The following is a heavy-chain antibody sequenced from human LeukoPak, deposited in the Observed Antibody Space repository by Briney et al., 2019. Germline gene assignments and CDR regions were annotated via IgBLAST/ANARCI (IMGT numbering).Heavy chain of an antibody. V-gene: IGHV4-59*01. CDR3: ARKTGDSDAFDI. Sequence: SGTLSLTCTVSGGSISSYYWSWIRQPPRKGLEWIGYMYYRGSINYNPSLKSRVTISIDTSKNQFSLKLSSVTAADTAVYYCARKTGDSDAFDIWGQGTMVTVSS. CDR1: GGSISSYY. D-gene: IGHD7-27*01. J-gene: IGHJ3*02. CDR2: MYYRGSI.